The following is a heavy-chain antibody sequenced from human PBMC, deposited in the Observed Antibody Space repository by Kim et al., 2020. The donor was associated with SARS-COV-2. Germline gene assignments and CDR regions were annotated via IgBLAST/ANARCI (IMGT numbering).Heavy chain of an antibody. CDR3: ARSNDIIVVAASGAFDY. CDR1: GYTLKSYG. V-gene: IGHV1-18*01. CDR2: ISGYNGNT. J-gene: IGHJ4*02. D-gene: IGHD2-15*01. Sequence: ALVKVSCKASGYTLKSYGISWVRQAPGQGLEWLGWISGYNGNTRYAQNLQGRVTMTTDTSTNTVYLELRSLISEDTAVYYCARSNDIIVVAASGAFDYWGKGILVTVST.